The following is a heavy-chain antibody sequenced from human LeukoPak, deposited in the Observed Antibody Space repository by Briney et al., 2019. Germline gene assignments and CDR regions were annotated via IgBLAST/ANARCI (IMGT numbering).Heavy chain of an antibody. CDR1: GFTFSSYE. J-gene: IGHJ4*02. CDR3: AKDQRHDDYGDYVSLYFDY. Sequence: GGSLRLSRAASGFTFSSYEMNWVRQAPGRGLEWVSYISRSGSSTYYADSAEGRFIISRDDAKNSLYLQMNSLRAEDTAVYYCAKDQRHDDYGDYVSLYFDYWGQGTLVTVSS. V-gene: IGHV3-48*03. D-gene: IGHD4-17*01. CDR2: ISRSGSST.